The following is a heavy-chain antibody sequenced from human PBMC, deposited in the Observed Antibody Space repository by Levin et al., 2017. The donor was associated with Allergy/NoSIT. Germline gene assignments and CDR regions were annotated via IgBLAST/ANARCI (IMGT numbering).Heavy chain of an antibody. J-gene: IGHJ4*02. V-gene: IGHV3-53*01. D-gene: IGHD5-12*01. CDR1: GFSVSSHY. Sequence: GESLKISCAASGFSVSSHYMSWVRQAPVKGLEWVSVIYSGGGTSYAVSVKGRFTISRDISKNTLYLQMNSLRAEDTAVYYCAREASRGYSGYDYSYFDLWGQGTLVTVSS. CDR3: AREASRGYSGYDYSYFDL. CDR2: IYSGGGT.